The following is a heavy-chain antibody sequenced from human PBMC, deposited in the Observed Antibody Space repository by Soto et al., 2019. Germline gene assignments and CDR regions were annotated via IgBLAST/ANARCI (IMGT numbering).Heavy chain of an antibody. Sequence: GGALKLSCAASGFTFRSYWMSWVRQAPGKEMVWVANINQDGSEKYYVDSVKGRFTISRDNAQNSLYLQMNSLRAEDTAVYYCARYLGIAARPRYYYYMDVWGKGTTVTVSS. CDR2: INQDGSEK. CDR1: GFTFRSYW. D-gene: IGHD6-6*01. CDR3: ARYLGIAARPRYYYYMDV. V-gene: IGHV3-7*01. J-gene: IGHJ6*03.